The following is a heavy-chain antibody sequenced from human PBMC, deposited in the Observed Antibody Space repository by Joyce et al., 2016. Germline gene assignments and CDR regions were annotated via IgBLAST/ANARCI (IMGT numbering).Heavy chain of an antibody. CDR2: IYLGGST. V-gene: IGHV4-4*02. CDR3: ARNGAYSQDS. D-gene: IGHD5-12*01. J-gene: IGHJ5*01. CDR1: GGSISSAHW. Sequence: QVQLQESGPGLVKPSGTLSLTCAVSGGSISSAHWWSWVRPPPGKGLEWIGEIYLGGSTTYNPSLKSRVTISVDKSKNQLSLKMNSVTAADTAVYYCARNGAYSQDSWGQGTLVTVSS.